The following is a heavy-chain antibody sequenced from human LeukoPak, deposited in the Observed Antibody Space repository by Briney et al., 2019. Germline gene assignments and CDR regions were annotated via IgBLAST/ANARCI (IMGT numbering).Heavy chain of an antibody. CDR3: ARDLALPLMVYFDY. V-gene: IGHV3-48*03. CDR1: GFTFSSYE. CDR2: ISSSGSTI. Sequence: PGGSLRLSCAASGFTFSSYEMNWVRQAPGKGLEWVSYISSSGSTIYYADSVKGRFTISRDNAKNSLYLQMNSLRAEDTAVYYCARDLALPLMVYFDYWGQGTLVTVSS. D-gene: IGHD2-8*01. J-gene: IGHJ4*02.